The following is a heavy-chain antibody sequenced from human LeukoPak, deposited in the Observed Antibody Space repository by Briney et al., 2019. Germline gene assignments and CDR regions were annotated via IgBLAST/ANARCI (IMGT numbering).Heavy chain of an antibody. J-gene: IGHJ6*03. V-gene: IGHV3-7*01. Sequence: GGSLRLSCAASGFTFSSYWMSWVRQAPGKGLEWVANIKQDGSEKYYVDSVKGRFTISRDNAKNSLYLQMNSLRAEDTAVYYCARASIAAYYYYYMNVWGKGTTVTVSS. D-gene: IGHD6-6*01. CDR3: ARASIAAYYYYYMNV. CDR1: GFTFSSYW. CDR2: IKQDGSEK.